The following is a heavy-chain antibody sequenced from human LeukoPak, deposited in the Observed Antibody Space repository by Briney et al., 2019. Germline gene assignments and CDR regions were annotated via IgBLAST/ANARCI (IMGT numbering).Heavy chain of an antibody. V-gene: IGHV1-2*02. CDR3: ARGHGYYYYYYMDV. Sequence: ASVKVSCKASGYTFTGYYMHWVRQAPGQGLEWMGWINPNSGDTNYAQKLQGRVTMTTDTSTSTAYMELRSLRSDDTAVYYCARGHGYYYYYYMDVWGKGTTVTVSS. CDR1: GYTFTGYY. J-gene: IGHJ6*03. CDR2: INPNSGDT.